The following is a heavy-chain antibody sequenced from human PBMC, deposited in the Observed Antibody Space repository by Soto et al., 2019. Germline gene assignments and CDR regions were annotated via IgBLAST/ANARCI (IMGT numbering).Heavy chain of an antibody. Sequence: LRLSCAASGFTVSSNYMSWVRQAPGKGLEWVSVIYSGGSTYYADSVKGRLSISRDNAKNTLYLQMNSLRVEDTAVYYCVRGDGDYHDGNGYLGRHWGQGTLVTVSS. CDR3: VRGDGDYHDGNGYLGRH. CDR2: IYSGGST. D-gene: IGHD5-18*01. V-gene: IGHV3-53*01. J-gene: IGHJ4*02. CDR1: GFTVSSNY.